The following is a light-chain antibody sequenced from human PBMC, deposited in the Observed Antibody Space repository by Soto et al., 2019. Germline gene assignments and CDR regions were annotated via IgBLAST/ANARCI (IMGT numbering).Light chain of an antibody. CDR3: SSYSSSSLYV. J-gene: IGLJ1*01. Sequence: QSALTQPASLSGSPGQSITVSCTGTSSDVGGYNYVSWYRQHPGTAPNLLISEVTNRPSGVSNRFSGSKSGNTASLTISGLQAEDEADYYCSSYSSSSLYVFGSGTKVTVL. V-gene: IGLV2-14*01. CDR1: SSDVGGYNY. CDR2: EVT.